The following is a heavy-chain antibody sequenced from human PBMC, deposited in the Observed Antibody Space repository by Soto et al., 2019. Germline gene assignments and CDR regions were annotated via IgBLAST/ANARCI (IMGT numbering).Heavy chain of an antibody. V-gene: IGHV3-33*01. CDR2: IWYDGSNK. D-gene: IGHD1-7*01. Sequence: QVQLVESGGGVVQPGRSLRLSCAASGFTFSSYGMHWVRQAPGKGLEWVAVIWYDGSNKYYADSVKGRFTISRDNSKNTLYLQMNSLRAEDTAVYYCARDRAELYYYYYGMDVWGQGTTVTVSS. CDR1: GFTFSSYG. J-gene: IGHJ6*02. CDR3: ARDRAELYYYYYGMDV.